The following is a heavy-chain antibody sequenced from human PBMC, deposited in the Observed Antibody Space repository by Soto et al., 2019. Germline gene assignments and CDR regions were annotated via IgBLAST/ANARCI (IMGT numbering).Heavy chain of an antibody. J-gene: IGHJ6*02. D-gene: IGHD1-26*01. CDR1: GFTLSSYS. CDR3: ARTDTVRVGYYYYGMEV. CDR2: ISSSSSYI. V-gene: IGHV3-21*01. Sequence: PVVSLILPCAVSGFTLSSYSMNWDRQAPRKGLEWVSSISSSSSYIYYADSVKGRFTISRDNVKNSLYLQMNSLRAEDTAVYYCARTDTVRVGYYYYGMEVWVQGITVTGSS.